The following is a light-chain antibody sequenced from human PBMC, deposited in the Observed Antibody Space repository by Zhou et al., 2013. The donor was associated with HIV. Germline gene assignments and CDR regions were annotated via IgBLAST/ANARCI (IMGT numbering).Light chain of an antibody. CDR2: SAS. CDR3: QQKGS. CDR1: QGISNY. J-gene: IGKJ2*03. V-gene: IGKV1-27*01. Sequence: DIQMTQSPSSLSASVGDRVTITCRASQGISNYLAWYQHKPGEVPKLLIYSASTLQSGVPSRFSGRGSGTDFTLTINSLQPEDFATYHCQQKGSFGQGTKLEMK.